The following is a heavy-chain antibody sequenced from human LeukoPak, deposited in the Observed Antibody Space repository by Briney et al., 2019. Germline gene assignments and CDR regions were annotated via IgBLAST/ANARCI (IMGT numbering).Heavy chain of an antibody. V-gene: IGHV3-53*01. CDR3: ARARWGSGYYYYYMDV. Sequence: PGGSLRLSCAASGFTFSSYAMSWVRQAPGKGLEWVSVIYSGGSTYYADSVKGRFTVSRDNSKSTLYLQMNSLRAEDTAVYYCARARWGSGYYYYYMDVWGKGTTVIVSS. D-gene: IGHD7-27*01. J-gene: IGHJ6*03. CDR2: IYSGGST. CDR1: GFTFSSYA.